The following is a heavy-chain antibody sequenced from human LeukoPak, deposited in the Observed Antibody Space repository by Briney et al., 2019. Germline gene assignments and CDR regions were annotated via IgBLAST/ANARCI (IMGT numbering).Heavy chain of an antibody. CDR3: ARDYRGNSDYYYYYYMDV. Sequence: SETLSLTCTVSGGSISSGSYYWSWIRQPAGKGLEWIGRIYTSGSTNYNPSLKSRVTISVDTSKNQFSLKLSSVTAADTAVYYCARDYRGNSDYYYYYYMDVWGKGTTVTVSS. V-gene: IGHV4-61*02. CDR1: GGSISSGSYY. D-gene: IGHD4-23*01. CDR2: IYTSGST. J-gene: IGHJ6*03.